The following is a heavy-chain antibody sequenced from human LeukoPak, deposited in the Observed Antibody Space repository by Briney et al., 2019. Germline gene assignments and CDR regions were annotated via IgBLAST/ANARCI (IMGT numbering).Heavy chain of an antibody. Sequence: KPSGTLSLTCAVSGGSISSDNWWGWVRQTPGKGLEWIGEIYHSGGTNYNPSLKSRVTISVEKTKNQFSLELISVTAADTAVYYCVRHYYYSMDVWGIGATVTVSS. CDR2: IYHSGGT. J-gene: IGHJ6*04. D-gene: IGHD3-10*01. CDR1: GGSISSDNW. V-gene: IGHV4-4*02. CDR3: VRHYYYSMDV.